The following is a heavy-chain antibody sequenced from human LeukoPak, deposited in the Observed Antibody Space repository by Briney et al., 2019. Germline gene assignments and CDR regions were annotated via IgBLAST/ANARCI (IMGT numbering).Heavy chain of an antibody. CDR2: IYDSGST. Sequence: SETLSLTCTVSGGSISSYSWSWIRQSPGKGLNWIGNIYDSGSTNYNPSLKSRVTISVDTSKNQFSLKLSSVTAADTAVYYCARGGTAELDYWGQGTLVTVSS. CDR1: GGSISSYS. J-gene: IGHJ4*02. CDR3: ARGGTAELDY. D-gene: IGHD1-1*01. V-gene: IGHV4-59*01.